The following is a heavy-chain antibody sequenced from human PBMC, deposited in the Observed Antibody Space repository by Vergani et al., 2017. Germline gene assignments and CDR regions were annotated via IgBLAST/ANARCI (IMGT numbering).Heavy chain of an antibody. V-gene: IGHV1-69*08. Sequence: QVQLVQSGAEVKKPGSSVKVSCKASGGTFSSYTISWVRQAPGQGLEWMGRIIPILGIANYAQKFQGRVTITADKSTSTAYMELSSLRSEDTAVYYCARDLGYCSGGSCYPGYWGQGTLVTVSS. D-gene: IGHD2-15*01. CDR1: GGTFSSYT. J-gene: IGHJ4*02. CDR2: IIPILGIA. CDR3: ARDLGYCSGGSCYPGY.